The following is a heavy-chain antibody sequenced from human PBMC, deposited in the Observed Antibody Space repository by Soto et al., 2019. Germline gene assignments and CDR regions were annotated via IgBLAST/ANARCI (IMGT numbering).Heavy chain of an antibody. V-gene: IGHV3-21*01. CDR1: GFTFSSYS. D-gene: IGHD4-17*01. CDR2: ISSSSSYI. Sequence: EVQLVESGGGLVKPGGSLRLSCAASGFTFSSYSMNWVRQAPGKGLEWVSSISSSSSYIYYADSVKGRFTISRDNAKNSPYLQMNSLRAEDTAVYYCARGGAYGDYDDSYYYYYMDVWGKGTTVTVSS. CDR3: ARGGAYGDYDDSYYYYYMDV. J-gene: IGHJ6*03.